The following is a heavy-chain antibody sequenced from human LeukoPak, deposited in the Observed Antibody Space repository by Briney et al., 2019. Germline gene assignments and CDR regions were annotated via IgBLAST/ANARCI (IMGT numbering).Heavy chain of an antibody. J-gene: IGHJ4*02. CDR3: ARAYDFWSGYYYGDY. V-gene: IGHV3-11*01. CDR1: GFTFSDNY. D-gene: IGHD3-3*01. Sequence: GGSLRRSCAASGFTFSDNYMSWIRQAPGQGLEWVSYISSSGTTIYYADSVKGRFTISRDNAKNSLFLQMNSLRAEDTAVYYCARAYDFWSGYYYGDYWGQGTLVTVSS. CDR2: ISSSGTTI.